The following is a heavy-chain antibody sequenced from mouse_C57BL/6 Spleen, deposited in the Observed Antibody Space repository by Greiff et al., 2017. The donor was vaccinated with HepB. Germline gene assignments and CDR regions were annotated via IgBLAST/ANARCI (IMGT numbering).Heavy chain of an antibody. J-gene: IGHJ4*01. CDR1: GFSFNTYA. CDR2: IRSKSNNYAT. Sequence: EVKVVESGGGLVQPKGSLKLSCAASGFSFNTYAMNWVRQAPGKGLEWVARIRSKSNNYATYYADSVKDRFTISRDDSESMLYLQMNNLKTEDTAMYYCVRQLRPYYAMDYWGQGTSVTVSS. CDR3: VRQLRPYYAMDY. V-gene: IGHV10-1*01. D-gene: IGHD3-2*02.